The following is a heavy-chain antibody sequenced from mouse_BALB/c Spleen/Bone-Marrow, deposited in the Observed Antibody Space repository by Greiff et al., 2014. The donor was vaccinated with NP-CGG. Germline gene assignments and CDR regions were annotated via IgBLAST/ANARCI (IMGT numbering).Heavy chain of an antibody. V-gene: IGHV5-6-5*01. CDR3: ASLYFYGSSYYTMDY. J-gene: IGHJ4*01. D-gene: IGHD1-1*01. CDR2: ISSGGST. CDR1: GFTFSSYA. Sequence: EVKLMESGGGLVKPGGSLKLSCAASGFTFSSYAMSWVRQTPEKRLEWVASISSGGSTYYPDSVKGGFTISRDNARNILYLQMSSLRSEDTAMYYCASLYFYGSSYYTMDYWGQGTSVTVSS.